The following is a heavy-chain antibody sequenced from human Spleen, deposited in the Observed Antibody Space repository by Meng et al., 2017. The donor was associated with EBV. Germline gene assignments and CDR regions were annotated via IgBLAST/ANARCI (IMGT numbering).Heavy chain of an antibody. D-gene: IGHD6-19*01. J-gene: IGHJ4*02. CDR2: IFHRGST. V-gene: IGHV4-4*02. Sequence: QVQLQEPGPGLMKPSGTLSLTCTISGGSISSSNWWTWVRQPPGKGLEWIGEIFHRGSTNYNPSLKSRVTISIDKSNNQFSLKLTSVTAADTAVYYCARKSEGQWLAHFDYWGQGTLVTVSS. CDR3: ARKSEGQWLAHFDY. CDR1: GGSISSSNW.